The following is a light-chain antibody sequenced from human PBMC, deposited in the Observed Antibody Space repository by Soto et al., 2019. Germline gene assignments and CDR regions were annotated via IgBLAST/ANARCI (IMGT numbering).Light chain of an antibody. CDR2: EVT. V-gene: IGLV2-14*01. CDR1: SNDVGGHNY. J-gene: IGLJ1*01. Sequence: QSVLTQPASVSGSPGQSITISCTGTSNDVGGHNYVSCYQQYPGKAPKVMIYEVTNRPSGVSNRFSGSKSGNTASLTISGLQAEDEADYYCSSYSSSTTLSVFGTGTKVTVL. CDR3: SSYSSSTTLSV.